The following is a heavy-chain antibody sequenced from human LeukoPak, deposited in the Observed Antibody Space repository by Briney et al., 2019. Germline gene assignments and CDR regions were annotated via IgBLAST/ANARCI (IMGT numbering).Heavy chain of an antibody. D-gene: IGHD5-18*01. J-gene: IGHJ6*03. V-gene: IGHV4-61*02. CDR2: ISTSGST. CDR1: GGSISSGTYY. Sequence: PSQTLSLTCTVSGGSISSGTYYWRWIRQPAGKGLEWIGRISTSGSTDYNPSLKSRVTISVDTSKNQFSLKLSSVTAADTAVYYCAGGYSYGSTYYYMDVWGKGTTVTISS. CDR3: AGGYSYGSTYYYMDV.